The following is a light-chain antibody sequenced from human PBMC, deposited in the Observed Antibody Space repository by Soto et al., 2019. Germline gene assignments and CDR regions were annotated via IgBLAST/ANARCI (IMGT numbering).Light chain of an antibody. V-gene: IGKV1-39*01. CDR3: QQTYSAPHT. CDR2: AAS. CDR1: QSIGSY. J-gene: IGKJ2*01. Sequence: DIQMTQSPSSLSASVGDRVTITCRASQSIGSYTNWYQQKAGKAPKLLIYAASSFQSGVPSRFSGSGSGTDFSLTINSLQPEDFATYFCQQTYSAPHTFGQGTNLEIK.